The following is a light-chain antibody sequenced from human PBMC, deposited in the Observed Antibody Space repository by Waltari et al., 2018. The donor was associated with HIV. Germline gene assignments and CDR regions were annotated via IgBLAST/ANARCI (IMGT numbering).Light chain of an antibody. Sequence: EIVLTQSPATLSLSPGERATLSCRASQSVSSYLAWYQQKPGQAPRLLIYDASNRATGIPARFSGSGSGTDFTLTISRLQAEDVAVYYCQQYYSTPWTFGQGTRVEIK. CDR2: DAS. V-gene: IGKV3-11*01. CDR1: QSVSSY. J-gene: IGKJ1*01. CDR3: QQYYSTPWT.